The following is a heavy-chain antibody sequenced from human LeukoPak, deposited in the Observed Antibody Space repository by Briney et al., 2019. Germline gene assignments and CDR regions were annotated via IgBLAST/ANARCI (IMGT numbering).Heavy chain of an antibody. J-gene: IGHJ4*02. CDR3: ARDLSQYYYDSSGPFFDS. Sequence: GGSLRLSCAASGFTFSSYAMSWVRQAPGKGLEWVSSISSSRSAIYYADSVKGRFTISRDNAKNSLYLQLNILRDEDTAVYYCARDLSQYYYDSSGPFFDSWGQGTLVTVSS. D-gene: IGHD3-22*01. V-gene: IGHV3-48*02. CDR1: GFTFSSYA. CDR2: ISSSRSAI.